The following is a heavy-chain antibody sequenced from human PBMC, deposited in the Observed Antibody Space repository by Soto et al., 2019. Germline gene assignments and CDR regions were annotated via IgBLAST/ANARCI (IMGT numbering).Heavy chain of an antibody. CDR2: ISSSGSSI. V-gene: IGHV3-11*01. CDR1: GFTFSDYY. J-gene: IGHJ6*02. CDR3: ARVKRTKRCCTNGVCLMDV. Sequence: GGSLRLSCAASGFTFSDYYMSWIRQAPGKGLEWISYISSSGSSIYYADSVKGRFTISRDNAKNSLYLQMNSLRAEVTAVYYCARVKRTKRCCTNGVCLMDVWGQGTTVTLSS. D-gene: IGHD2-8*01.